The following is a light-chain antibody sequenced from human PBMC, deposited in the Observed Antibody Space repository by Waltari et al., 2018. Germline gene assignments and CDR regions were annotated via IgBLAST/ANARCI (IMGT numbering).Light chain of an antibody. J-gene: IGKJ2*01. CDR1: PSLSSSY. V-gene: IGKV3-20*01. CDR3: QQYDSSPYT. Sequence: EIVLTQSPGTLSLSPGERAALSCRASPSLSSSYLAWYQQKPGQAPRLLIYGASSRATGIPDRFSGSGSETDFTLTISRLEPEDFAVYYCQQYDSSPYTFGQGTKLEIK. CDR2: GAS.